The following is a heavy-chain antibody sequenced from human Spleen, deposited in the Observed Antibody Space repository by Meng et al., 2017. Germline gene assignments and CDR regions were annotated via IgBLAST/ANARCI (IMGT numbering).Heavy chain of an antibody. V-gene: IGHV1-2*02. CDR2: INPNTGDS. D-gene: IGHD6-13*01. J-gene: IGHJ4*02. Sequence: ASVKVSCKASGYTFTGYDIHWVRQAPGQGLEWMGWINPNTGDSNYAQNFKGRVTMTRDTSISTAYMELSGLRSDDTAMYYCARDEDISAAGKLFGDYWGQGTLVTVSS. CDR3: ARDEDISAAGKLFGDY. CDR1: GYTFTGYD.